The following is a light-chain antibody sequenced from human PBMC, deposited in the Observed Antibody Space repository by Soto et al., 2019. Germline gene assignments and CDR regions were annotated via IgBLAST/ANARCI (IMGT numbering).Light chain of an antibody. CDR3: QQYNNWPLT. Sequence: EIVMTQSLATLSVSPGETVTLSCRASQGITNHVAWYHQKPGQSPKLLLYAASTRATGIPARFSGSGSGVEFTLTIDSLQSEDIGLYFCQQYNNWPLTFGGGTRV. V-gene: IGKV3-15*01. CDR1: QGITNH. J-gene: IGKJ4*01. CDR2: AAS.